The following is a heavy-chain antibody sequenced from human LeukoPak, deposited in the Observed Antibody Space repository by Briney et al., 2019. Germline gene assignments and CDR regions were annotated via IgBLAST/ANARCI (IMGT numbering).Heavy chain of an antibody. Sequence: ETSETLSLACTVSGGSISSYYWSWIRQPPGKGLEWIGDIYYSGSTNYNPSLKSRVTISVDTSKNQFSLKLSSVTAADTAVYYCASSMTTVTTYAFDIWGQGTMVTVSS. CDR2: IYYSGST. CDR1: GGSISSYY. J-gene: IGHJ3*02. D-gene: IGHD4-17*01. CDR3: ASSMTTVTTYAFDI. V-gene: IGHV4-59*01.